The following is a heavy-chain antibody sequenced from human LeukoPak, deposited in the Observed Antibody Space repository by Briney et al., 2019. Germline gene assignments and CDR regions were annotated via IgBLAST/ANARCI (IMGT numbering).Heavy chain of an antibody. D-gene: IGHD1-1*01. J-gene: IGHJ4*02. CDR3: AKGQELDDGVFDS. CDR1: GFTFSSIA. Sequence: GGPLRLSCAASGFTFSSIAMTWVRQAPGKGLEWVSTIRSNGETTYNADSVKGRFTISRDNSKKTLYLQLNSLRVEDTAIYYCAKGQELDDGVFDSWGQGTLVTVSS. CDR2: IRSNGETT. V-gene: IGHV3-23*01.